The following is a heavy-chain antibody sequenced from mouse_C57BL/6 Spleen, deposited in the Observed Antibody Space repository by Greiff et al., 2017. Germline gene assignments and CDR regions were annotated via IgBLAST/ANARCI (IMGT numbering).Heavy chain of an antibody. V-gene: IGHV7-3*01. Sequence: EVQRVESGGGLVQPGGSLSLSCAASGFTFTDYYMSWVRQPPGKALEWLGFIRNKANGYTTEYSASVKGRFTISRDNSQSILYLQMNALRAEDSATYYCASGGLRRGDYWGQGTSVTVSS. J-gene: IGHJ4*01. CDR2: IRNKANGYTT. CDR3: ASGGLRRGDY. CDR1: GFTFTDYY. D-gene: IGHD2-2*01.